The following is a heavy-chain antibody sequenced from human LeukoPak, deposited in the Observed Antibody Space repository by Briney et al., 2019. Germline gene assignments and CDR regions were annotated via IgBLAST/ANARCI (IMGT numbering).Heavy chain of an antibody. D-gene: IGHD6-19*01. V-gene: IGHV3-53*01. J-gene: IGHJ4*02. Sequence: GGSLRLSCVASGFTFSSYEMNWVRQAPGKGLEWVSVIYSGGSTYYADSVKGRFTISRDNSKNTLYLQMNSLRAEDTAVYYCARGCTVAGTIGGYFDYWGQGTLVTVSS. CDR3: ARGCTVAGTIGGYFDY. CDR2: IYSGGST. CDR1: GFTFSSYE.